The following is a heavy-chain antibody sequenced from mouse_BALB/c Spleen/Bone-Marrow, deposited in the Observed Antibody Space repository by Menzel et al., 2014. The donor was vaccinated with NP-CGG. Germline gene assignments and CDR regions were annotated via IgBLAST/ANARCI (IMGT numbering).Heavy chain of an antibody. V-gene: IGHV1-20*02. CDR1: GYSFTGYF. Sequence: DVKLQESGPELVKPGASVKISCKASGYSFTGYFMNWVMQSHGKSLEWIGRINPYNGDTFYNQKFKGKATLTVDKSSSTAHMELRSLASEDSAVYYCARSGEYDGFAYWGQGTLVTVSA. CDR3: ARSGEYDGFAY. D-gene: IGHD2-14*01. J-gene: IGHJ3*01. CDR2: INPYNGDT.